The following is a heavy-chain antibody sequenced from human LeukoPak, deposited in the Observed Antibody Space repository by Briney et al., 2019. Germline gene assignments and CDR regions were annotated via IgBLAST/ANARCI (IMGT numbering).Heavy chain of an antibody. Sequence: GESLKISCKGSGYSFTSYWIGWVRQMPGKGLEWMGIIYPGDSYTRYSPSFQGQVTISADKSISTAYLQWSSLKASDTAMYYCARLGADYVWGSYRLFNWFDPWGQGTLVTVSS. V-gene: IGHV5-51*01. CDR3: ARLGADYVWGSYRLFNWFDP. D-gene: IGHD3-16*02. CDR1: GYSFTSYW. J-gene: IGHJ5*02. CDR2: IYPGDSYT.